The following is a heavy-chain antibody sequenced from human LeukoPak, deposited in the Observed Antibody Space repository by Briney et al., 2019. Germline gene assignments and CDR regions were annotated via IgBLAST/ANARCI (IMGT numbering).Heavy chain of an antibody. CDR2: IYTSGST. Sequence: PSETLSLTCTVSGGSISSYYWSWIRQPAGKGLEWIGRIYTSGSTNYNPSLKSRVTISVDTSKNQFSLKLSSVTAADTAVYYCARDSPYGYYDSSGYDYWGQGTLVTVSS. CDR1: GGSISSYY. V-gene: IGHV4-4*07. CDR3: ARDSPYGYYDSSGYDY. J-gene: IGHJ4*02. D-gene: IGHD3-22*01.